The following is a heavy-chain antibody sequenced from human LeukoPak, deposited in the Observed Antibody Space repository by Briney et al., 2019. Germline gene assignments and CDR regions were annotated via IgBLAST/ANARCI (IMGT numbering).Heavy chain of an antibody. CDR1: GFTFSSYG. CDR3: ARDLGPRAAAAVT. CDR2: IWYDGSNK. Sequence: PGRSLRLSCAASGFTFSSYGMHWVRQAPGKGLEWVAVIWYDGSNKYYADSVKGRFTISRDNSKNTLYLRMNSLRAEDTAVYYCARDLGPRAAAAVTWGQGTLVTVSS. D-gene: IGHD6-13*01. V-gene: IGHV3-33*08. J-gene: IGHJ5*02.